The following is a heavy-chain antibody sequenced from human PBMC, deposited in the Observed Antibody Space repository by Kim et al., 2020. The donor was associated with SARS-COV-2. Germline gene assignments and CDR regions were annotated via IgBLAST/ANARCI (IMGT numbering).Heavy chain of an antibody. D-gene: IGHD1-26*01. CDR3: AVGPKQSGRYLEY. V-gene: IGHV1-46*01. Sequence: ASVKDSCKASGYTFTSYYMHWVRQAPGQGLEWMGIIHPSGGSTSYAQKCQGRVTMTRDTTTRTVDMELSRLRSEETDGDICAVGPKQSGRYLEYRGQGTL. J-gene: IGHJ4*02. CDR2: IHPSGGST. CDR1: GYTFTSYY.